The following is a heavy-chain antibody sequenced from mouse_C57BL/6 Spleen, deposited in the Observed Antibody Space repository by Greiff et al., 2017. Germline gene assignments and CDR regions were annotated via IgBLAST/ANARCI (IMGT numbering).Heavy chain of an antibody. CDR1: GYSITSGYY. CDR3: CVNYSSSYVDWYFDV. D-gene: IGHD1-1*01. Sequence: VQLKESGPGLVKPSQSLSLTCSVTGYSITSGYYWNWIRQFPGNKLEWMGYISYDGSNNYNPSLKNRISITRDISKNQFFLKLNSVTTEDTATYASCVNYSSSYVDWYFDVWSTGTTVTVSS. V-gene: IGHV3-6*01. J-gene: IGHJ1*03. CDR2: ISYDGSN.